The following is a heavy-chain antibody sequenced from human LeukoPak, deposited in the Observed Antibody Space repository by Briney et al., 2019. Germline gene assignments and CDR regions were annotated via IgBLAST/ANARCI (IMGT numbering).Heavy chain of an antibody. CDR2: ISSSSSTI. CDR3: AREWLYVMDV. CDR1: GFTFSSYS. J-gene: IGHJ6*02. V-gene: IGHV3-48*02. D-gene: IGHD5-24*01. Sequence: GSLRLSCVASGFTFSSYSMNWVRQAPGKGLEWVSYISSSSSTIYYADSVKGRFTISRDNAKNSLFLRMNSLRDEDTAVYYCAREWLYVMDVWGQGTTVTVSS.